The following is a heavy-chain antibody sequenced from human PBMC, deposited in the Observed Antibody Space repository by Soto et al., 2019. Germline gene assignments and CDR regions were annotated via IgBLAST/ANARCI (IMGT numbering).Heavy chain of an antibody. Sequence: QVELVESGGGVVQPGGSLRLSCAASGFTFRSYGMHWVRQAPGKGLEWVAVISVISYDGENKYYADSVKGRFAISRDNSKNMLYLQMNSLSVEDTAVYYCAKQLADALDVWGQGTMVTVSS. CDR2: ISYDGENK. CDR3: AKQLADALDV. J-gene: IGHJ3*01. V-gene: IGHV3-30*18. D-gene: IGHD6-13*01. CDR1: GFTFRSYG.